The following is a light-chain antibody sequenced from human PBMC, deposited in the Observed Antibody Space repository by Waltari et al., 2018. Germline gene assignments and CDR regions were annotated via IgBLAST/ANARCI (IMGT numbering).Light chain of an antibody. V-gene: IGKV2-28*01. CDR2: LGS. CDR3: MQGQQSPT. Sequence: VLTQSPLSLSVTPGEPASISCRSSQSLLQIYGHNFLDWSLQRPGQSPQLLIYLGSDRASGVPDRFSGSGSGTDYTLKINRVGAEDVGIYYCMQGQQSPTFGQGTRLEIK. CDR1: QSLLQIYGHNF. J-gene: IGKJ5*01.